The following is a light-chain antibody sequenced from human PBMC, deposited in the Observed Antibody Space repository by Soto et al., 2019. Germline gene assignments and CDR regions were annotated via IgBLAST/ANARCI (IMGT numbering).Light chain of an antibody. V-gene: IGKV3-11*01. CDR1: QSVSSY. Sequence: EIVLTQSPATLSLSPGERATLSCRASQSVSSYLAWYQQKPGQAPRLLIYDASNRATGIPARFSGSGSGTEFTLTISSLEHEDFAVYYCQQRSNWPSWTFGQGTKVEIK. CDR2: DAS. J-gene: IGKJ1*01. CDR3: QQRSNWPSWT.